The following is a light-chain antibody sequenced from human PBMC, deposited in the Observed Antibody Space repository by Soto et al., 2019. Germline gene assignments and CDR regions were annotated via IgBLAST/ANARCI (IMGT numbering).Light chain of an antibody. CDR1: QTITNW. CDR2: DAS. Sequence: DIQMPQSPSILSASVGDSVPITCRSSQTITNWLAWYQQKPGKAPRLLIYDASSLESWVPSRFSGSGSGTEFTLTISSLQSEDFATYYCQQYKSFWTFGQGTKVDIK. CDR3: QQYKSFWT. V-gene: IGKV1-5*01. J-gene: IGKJ1*01.